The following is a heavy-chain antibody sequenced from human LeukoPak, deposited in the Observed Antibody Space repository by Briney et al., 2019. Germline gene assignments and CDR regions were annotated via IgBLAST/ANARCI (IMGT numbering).Heavy chain of an antibody. CDR3: ARSSGYYYGSYYFDY. J-gene: IGHJ4*02. V-gene: IGHV4-31*03. Sequence: SSETLSLTCTVSGGSISSGGYYWSWIRQHPGKGLEWIGYIYYSGSTYYNPSPKSRVTISVDTSKNQFSLKLSSVTAADTAVYYCARSSGYYYGSYYFDYWGQGTLVTVSS. CDR1: GGSISSGGYY. D-gene: IGHD3-10*01. CDR2: IYYSGST.